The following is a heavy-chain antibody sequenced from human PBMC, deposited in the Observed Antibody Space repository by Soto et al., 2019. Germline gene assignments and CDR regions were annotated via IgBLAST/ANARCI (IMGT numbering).Heavy chain of an antibody. CDR2: ISHTGTT. CDR3: AKPIAAPRTRGFDV. CDR1: VGSISDNW. Sequence: QVQLQESGPGLVKPSGTLSLTCAVSVGSISDNWWCWVRQPQGKGLVWNGEISHTGTTHYNPSLWIRVTISIDTSKTHSSMKLSSVAAADTAVYNCAKPIAAPRTRGFDVWGQGTLVTVSS. V-gene: IGHV4-4*02. D-gene: IGHD6-25*01. J-gene: IGHJ4*02.